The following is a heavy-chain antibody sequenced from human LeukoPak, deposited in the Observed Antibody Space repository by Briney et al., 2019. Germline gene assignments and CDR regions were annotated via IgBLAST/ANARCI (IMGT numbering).Heavy chain of an antibody. D-gene: IGHD3-10*01. CDR2: IGGGGSS. CDR1: GLTFSNSA. Sequence: GGSLRLSCAASGLTFSNSAMTWVRQAPGKGLEWVSSIGGGGSSYYAGSVKGRFTISRDNSKNTLYLQMNSLRAEDTAIFYCVKGVTMVRGSREFDFWGQGTLVTVSS. CDR3: VKGVTMVRGSREFDF. V-gene: IGHV3-23*01. J-gene: IGHJ4*02.